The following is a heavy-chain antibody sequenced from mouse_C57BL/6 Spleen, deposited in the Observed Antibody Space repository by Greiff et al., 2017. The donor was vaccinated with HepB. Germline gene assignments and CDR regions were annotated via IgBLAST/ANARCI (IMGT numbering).Heavy chain of an antibody. J-gene: IGHJ2*01. Sequence: EVKLVESGGDLVKPGGSLKLSCAASGFTFSSYGMSWVRQTPDKRLEWVATISSGGSYTYYPDSVKGRFTISRDNAKNTLYLQMSSLKSEDTAMYYCASLAGTGGLYYFDYWGQGTTLTVSS. CDR2: ISSGGSYT. V-gene: IGHV5-6*02. CDR3: ASLAGTGGLYYFDY. D-gene: IGHD4-1*01. CDR1: GFTFSSYG.